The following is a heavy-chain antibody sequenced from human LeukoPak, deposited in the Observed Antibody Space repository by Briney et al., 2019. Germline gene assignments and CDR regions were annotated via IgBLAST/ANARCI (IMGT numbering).Heavy chain of an antibody. V-gene: IGHV4-59*01. Sequence: SEPLSLTCTVAGRSISSYYWSWIRQPAGKEREWIGYIYYSGSTDYNPSLRSGVTISVETSNNQLSLKLTSGTAADTAVYYCARVSSMEEGPDYWGQGTLLTVSS. J-gene: IGHJ4*02. CDR2: IYYSGST. CDR1: GRSISSYY. CDR3: ARVSSMEEGPDY. D-gene: IGHD2-8*01.